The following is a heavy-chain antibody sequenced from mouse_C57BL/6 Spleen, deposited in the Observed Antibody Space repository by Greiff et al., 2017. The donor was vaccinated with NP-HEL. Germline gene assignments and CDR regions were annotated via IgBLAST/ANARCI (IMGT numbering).Heavy chain of an antibody. J-gene: IGHJ4*01. CDR2: IWGVGST. CDR3: ASSIYHGDSMDY. Sequence: QVQLQQSGPGLVAPSQSLSITCTVSGFSLTSYGVDWVRQSPGKGLEWLGVIWGVGSTNYNSALKSRLSISKDNSKSQVFLKMNSLQTDDTAMYYCASSIYHGDSMDYWGQGTSVTVSS. D-gene: IGHD2-1*01. V-gene: IGHV2-6*01. CDR1: GFSLTSYG.